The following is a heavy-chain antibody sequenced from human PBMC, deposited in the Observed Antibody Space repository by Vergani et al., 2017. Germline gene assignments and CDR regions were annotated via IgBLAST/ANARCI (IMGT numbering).Heavy chain of an antibody. V-gene: IGHV4-30-4*01. CDR2: TYYSGST. D-gene: IGHD3-22*01. CDR1: GGSISSGDYY. J-gene: IGHJ4*02. Sequence: QVQLQESGPGLVKPSQTLSLTCTVSGGSISSGDYYWSWIRQPPGKGLEWIGYTYYSGSTYYNPSLKSRVTISVDTSKNQFSLKLSSVTAADTAVYYCARGYLYYYDSSGYYFDYWGQGTLVTVSS. CDR3: ARGYLYYYDSSGYYFDY.